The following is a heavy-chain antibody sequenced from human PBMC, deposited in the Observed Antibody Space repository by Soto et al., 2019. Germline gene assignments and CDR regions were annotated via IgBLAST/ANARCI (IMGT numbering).Heavy chain of an antibody. D-gene: IGHD3-3*01. CDR1: GGSFSGYY. V-gene: IGHV4-34*01. J-gene: IGHJ4*02. CDR3: ARVASRYYDFWSGYYSY. CDR2: INHSGST. Sequence: KTSETLSLTCAVYGGSFSGYYWSWIRQPPGKGLEWIGEINHSGSTNYNPSLKSRVTIPVDTSKNQFSLKLSSVTAADTAVYYCARVASRYYDFWSGYYSYWGQGTLVTVSS.